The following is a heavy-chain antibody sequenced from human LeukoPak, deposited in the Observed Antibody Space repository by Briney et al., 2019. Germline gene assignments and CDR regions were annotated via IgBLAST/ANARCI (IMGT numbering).Heavy chain of an antibody. CDR2: ISGSGGST. J-gene: IGHJ4*02. V-gene: IGHV3-23*01. Sequence: GGSLRLSCAASGFTFSSYAMNWVRQAPGKGLEWVSGISGSGGSTYYADSVKGRFTISRDNSKNTLYLQMNSLRAEDTATYYCAKVGPSTVTRDYWGQGTLVTVSS. D-gene: IGHD4-17*01. CDR3: AKVGPSTVTRDY. CDR1: GFTFSSYA.